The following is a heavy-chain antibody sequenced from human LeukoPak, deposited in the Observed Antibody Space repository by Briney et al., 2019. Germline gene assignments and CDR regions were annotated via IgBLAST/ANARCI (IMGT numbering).Heavy chain of an antibody. J-gene: IGHJ6*02. D-gene: IGHD2-15*01. CDR1: GFTFSSYS. Sequence: PGGSLRLSCAASGFTFSSYSMNWVRQAPGKGLEWVSSISSSSSYIYYADSVKGRFTISRDNAKNSLYLQMNSLRAEDTAVYYCAREEDRPSPDSVYCSGGSCYSAYYYYSGMDVWGQGTTVTVSS. CDR3: AREEDRPSPDSVYCSGGSCYSAYYYYSGMDV. CDR2: ISSSSSYI. V-gene: IGHV3-21*01.